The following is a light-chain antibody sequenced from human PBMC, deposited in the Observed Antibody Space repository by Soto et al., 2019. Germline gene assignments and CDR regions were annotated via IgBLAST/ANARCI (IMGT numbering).Light chain of an antibody. V-gene: IGLV2-14*01. CDR1: SSDVGSYNY. CDR2: EVN. CDR3: SSDTSISTRV. Sequence: QSALTQPASVSGSPGQSITISCTGTSSDVGSYNYVSWYQQHPGKAPKLMIYEVNNRPSGVSNRFSGSKSGNTASLTISGLQAEDESNYYCSSDTSISTRVFGGGTQLTVL. J-gene: IGLJ3*02.